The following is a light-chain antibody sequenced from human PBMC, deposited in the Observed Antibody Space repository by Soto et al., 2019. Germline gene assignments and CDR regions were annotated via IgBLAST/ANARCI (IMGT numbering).Light chain of an antibody. CDR2: DVN. CDR1: SSDVGYYNY. J-gene: IGLJ1*01. Sequence: QSALTQPASVSGSPGQSIAISCTGTSSDVGYYNYVSWYQQHPGKAPKVMIYDVNNRPSGVSDRFSGSKSGNTASLTISGLQAEDEADYYCSSYKSSSTYVFGTGTEVTVL. CDR3: SSYKSSSTYV. V-gene: IGLV2-14*01.